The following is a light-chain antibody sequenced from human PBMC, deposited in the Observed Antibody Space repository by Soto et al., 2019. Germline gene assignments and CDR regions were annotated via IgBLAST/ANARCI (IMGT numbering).Light chain of an antibody. CDR3: QQYGTSPLT. J-gene: IGKJ1*01. CDR2: DTS. Sequence: EIALTQSPGTLSLSPGERATLSCRASQSVTSNYLAWYQQKPGRAPGLLIYDTSTRASGVPDRFSGSGSGKEFTLTISRLEPEDFAVYFCQQYGTSPLTCGHGTKVDFK. V-gene: IGKV3-20*01. CDR1: QSVTSNY.